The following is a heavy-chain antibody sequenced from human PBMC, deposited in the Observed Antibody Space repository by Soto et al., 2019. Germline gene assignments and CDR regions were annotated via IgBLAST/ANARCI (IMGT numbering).Heavy chain of an antibody. J-gene: IGHJ4*02. CDR2: INHSGST. V-gene: IGHV4-34*01. D-gene: IGHD1-26*01. CDR3: ASIRGVGATTGY. Sequence: SETLSLTCTVYGGSFSGYYWSWIRQPPGKGLEWIGEINHSGSTNYNPSLKSRVTISVDTSKNQFSLKLSSVTAADTAVYYCASIRGVGATTGYWGQGTLVTVSS. CDR1: GGSFSGYY.